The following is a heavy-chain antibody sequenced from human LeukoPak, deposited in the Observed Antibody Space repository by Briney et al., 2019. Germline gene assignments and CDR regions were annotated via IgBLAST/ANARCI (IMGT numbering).Heavy chain of an antibody. CDR2: TSSSGGNT. CDR3: ARESGLYYDFWSGYYHDAFDI. D-gene: IGHD3-3*01. Sequence: PGGSLRLSCAASGFTFSRSDMSWIRQTPGKGLEWVSATSSSGGNTFTADSVKGRFTISRDNSKNTLYLQMNSLRAEDTAVYYCARESGLYYDFWSGYYHDAFDIWGQGTMVTVSS. V-gene: IGHV3-23*01. CDR1: GFTFSRSD. J-gene: IGHJ3*02.